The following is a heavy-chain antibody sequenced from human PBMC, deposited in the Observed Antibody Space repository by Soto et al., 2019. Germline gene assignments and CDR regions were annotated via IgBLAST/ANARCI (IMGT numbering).Heavy chain of an antibody. CDR3: AKDLGEYSGYELGYDY. Sequence: GGSLRLSCAASGFTFSSYGMHWVRQAPGKGLEWVAVISYDGSNKYYADSVKGRFTISRDNSENTLYLQMNSLRAEDTAVYYCAKDLGEYSGYELGYDYWGQGTLVTVSS. CDR1: GFTFSSYG. D-gene: IGHD5-12*01. J-gene: IGHJ4*02. CDR2: ISYDGSNK. V-gene: IGHV3-30*18.